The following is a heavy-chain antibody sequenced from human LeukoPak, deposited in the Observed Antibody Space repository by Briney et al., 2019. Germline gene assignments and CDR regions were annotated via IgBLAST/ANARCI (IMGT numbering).Heavy chain of an antibody. J-gene: IGHJ3*02. V-gene: IGHV4-31*03. Sequence: SQTLSLTCTVYGRSIISSVDEWTWLRQHSAAGREWIGYIYYTGSTYYHGSLKSRSTISVGRSNNRFSLTLTCVNAADSVVYFYARVRGLAIAYDIWGQGTMVTVSS. CDR1: GRSIISSVDE. CDR3: ARVRGLAIAYDI. CDR2: IYYTGST.